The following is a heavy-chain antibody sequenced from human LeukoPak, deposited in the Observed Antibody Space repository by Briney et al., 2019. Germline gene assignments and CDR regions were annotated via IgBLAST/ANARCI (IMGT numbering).Heavy chain of an antibody. Sequence: ASVKVSCKASGYTFTGYYMHWVRQAPGQGLEWMGWINPNSGGTNYAQKFQGRVTMTRDTSISTAYMELSRLRSDDTAVYYCATYSGSYSSDFDYWGQRTLVTVSS. J-gene: IGHJ4*02. CDR2: INPNSGGT. D-gene: IGHD1-26*01. CDR1: GYTFTGYY. V-gene: IGHV1-2*02. CDR3: ATYSGSYSSDFDY.